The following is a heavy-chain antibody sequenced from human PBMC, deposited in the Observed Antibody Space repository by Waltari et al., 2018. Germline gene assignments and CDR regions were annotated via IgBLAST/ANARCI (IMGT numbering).Heavy chain of an antibody. J-gene: IGHJ3*02. D-gene: IGHD4-17*01. CDR2: IYYSGST. CDR1: GGSISSHY. CDR3: ARRTTVTTGNAFDI. Sequence: QVQLQESAPGLVKPSETMSLTCTVPGGSISSHYWSWNRQPPGKGLEWIGYIYYSGSTNYNPSLKSRVTISVDTSKNQFSLKLSSVTAADTAVYYCARRTTVTTGNAFDIWGQGTMVTVSS. V-gene: IGHV4-59*11.